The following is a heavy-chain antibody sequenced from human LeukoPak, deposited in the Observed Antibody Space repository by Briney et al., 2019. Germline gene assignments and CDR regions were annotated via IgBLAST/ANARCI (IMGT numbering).Heavy chain of an antibody. CDR1: GFTFDDYA. CDR3: AKDTIGGLGELSCDY. Sequence: PGGSLRLSCAASGFTFDDYAMHWVRQAPGKGLEWVSLISVDGGSTYYADSVKGRFTISRDNSKNSLYLQMNSLRTEDTALYYCAKDTIGGLGELSCDYWGQGTLVTVSS. J-gene: IGHJ4*02. V-gene: IGHV3-43*02. CDR2: ISVDGGST. D-gene: IGHD3-16*02.